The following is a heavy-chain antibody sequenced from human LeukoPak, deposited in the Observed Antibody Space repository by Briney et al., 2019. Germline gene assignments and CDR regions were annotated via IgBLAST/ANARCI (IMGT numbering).Heavy chain of an antibody. CDR1: GYSFTAYY. Sequence: ASVKVSCKASGYSFTAYYIHWVRQAPGQGLEWMGWISPDSGGTNYAQKFQCRVTMTTDTSINTVYMHLSSLRSDDTDVYFCARAQAGTSCCHFDYWGQGTMVTVSS. CDR3: ARAQAGTSCCHFDY. D-gene: IGHD2-2*01. V-gene: IGHV1-2*02. CDR2: ISPDSGGT. J-gene: IGHJ4*02.